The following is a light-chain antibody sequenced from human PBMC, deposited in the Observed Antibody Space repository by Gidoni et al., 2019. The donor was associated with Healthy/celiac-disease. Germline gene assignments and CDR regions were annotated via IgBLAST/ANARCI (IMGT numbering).Light chain of an antibody. CDR2: AAS. J-gene: IGKJ2*01. V-gene: IGKV1-8*01. CDR1: QGISSY. Sequence: PSSFSASTGDRVTITCRASQGISSYLAWYQQKPGKAPKLLIYAASTWQSGVPSRFSGSGSGTDVTLTISCRQSEDFTTYYCQQYYSFPYTFGQGTKLEIK. CDR3: QQYYSFPYT.